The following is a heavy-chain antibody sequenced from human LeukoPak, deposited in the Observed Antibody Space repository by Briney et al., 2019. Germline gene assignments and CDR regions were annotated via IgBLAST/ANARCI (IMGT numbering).Heavy chain of an antibody. CDR3: ARVSGSYSDY. CDR1: GGSISSYY. Sequence: SETLSLTCTVSGGSISSYYWSWIRQPPGKGLEWIGYIYHSGSTYYNPSLKSRVTISVDRSKNQFSLKLSSVTAADTAVYYCARVSGSYSDYWGQGTLVTVSS. CDR2: IYHSGST. V-gene: IGHV4-59*12. J-gene: IGHJ4*02. D-gene: IGHD1-26*01.